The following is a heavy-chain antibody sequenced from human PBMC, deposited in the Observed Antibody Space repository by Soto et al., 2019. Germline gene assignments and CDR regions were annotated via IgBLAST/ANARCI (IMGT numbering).Heavy chain of an antibody. CDR1: GFTFRSYA. J-gene: IGHJ4*02. Sequence: QVQLVESGEGVVQPGRSLRLSCAASGFTFRSYAMHWVRQAPGKGLEWLAAVQYDGSSQFYVDSVKGRFTISRDNSKNTLDLQMNSLRPEDTAVYYCAKDLGGSWSIDYWGQGTVVAVSP. V-gene: IGHV3-30*18. CDR3: AKDLGGSWSIDY. CDR2: VQYDGSSQ. D-gene: IGHD6-13*01.